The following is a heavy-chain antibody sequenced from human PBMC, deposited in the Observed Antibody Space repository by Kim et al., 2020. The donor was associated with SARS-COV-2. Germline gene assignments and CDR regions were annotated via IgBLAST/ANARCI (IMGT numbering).Heavy chain of an antibody. CDR2: INAGNGNT. CDR1: GYTFTSYA. V-gene: IGHV1-3*01. J-gene: IGHJ5*02. Sequence: ASVKVSCKASGYTFTSYAMHWVRQAPGQRLEWMGWINAGNGNTKYSQKFQGRVTITRDTSASTAYMELSSLRSEDTAVYYCARGRQQLVLSPRSNWFDPWGQGTLVTVSS. D-gene: IGHD6-13*01. CDR3: ARGRQQLVLSPRSNWFDP.